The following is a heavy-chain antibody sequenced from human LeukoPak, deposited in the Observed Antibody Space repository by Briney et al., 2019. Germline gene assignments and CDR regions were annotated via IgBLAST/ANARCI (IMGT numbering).Heavy chain of an antibody. CDR2: IYYSGST. Sequence: SETLSLTCTVSGGSISSSSYYWGWIRQPPGKGLEWIGSIYYSGSTYYNPSLKSRVTISVDTSQNQFSLKLISVTAADTAVYYCVRSVGYYYDSSGDRFYDYYFYMDVWGKGTSVIVSS. D-gene: IGHD3-22*01. CDR3: VRSVGYYYDSSGDRFYDYYFYMDV. J-gene: IGHJ6*03. CDR1: GGSISSSSYY. V-gene: IGHV4-39*07.